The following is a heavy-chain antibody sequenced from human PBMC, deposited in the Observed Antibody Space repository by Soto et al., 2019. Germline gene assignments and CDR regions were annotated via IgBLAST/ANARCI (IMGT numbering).Heavy chain of an antibody. CDR1: GGSISSYY. CDR2: IYYSGST. Sequence: PSETLSLTCTVSGGSISSYYWSWIRQPPGKGLEWIGYIYYSGSTNYNPSLKSRVTISVDTSKSQFSLKLSSVTAADTAVYYCARDPTVNPPYYGMDVWGQGTTVTV. J-gene: IGHJ6*02. D-gene: IGHD4-4*01. CDR3: ARDPTVNPPYYGMDV. V-gene: IGHV4-59*01.